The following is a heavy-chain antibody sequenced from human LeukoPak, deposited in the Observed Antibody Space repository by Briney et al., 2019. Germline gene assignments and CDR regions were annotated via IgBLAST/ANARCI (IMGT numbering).Heavy chain of an antibody. J-gene: IGHJ4*02. CDR1: GFTFSSYA. CDR3: ARESEGLDS. Sequence: GGSLRLPCAASGFTFSSYAMHWVRQAPGKGLEWMAVISYDGYYKYYADSMKGRFTFSRDNSKNTLYLQMNSLRAEDTAVYYCARESEGLDSWGQGTLVTVSS. CDR2: ISYDGYYK. V-gene: IGHV3-30-3*01.